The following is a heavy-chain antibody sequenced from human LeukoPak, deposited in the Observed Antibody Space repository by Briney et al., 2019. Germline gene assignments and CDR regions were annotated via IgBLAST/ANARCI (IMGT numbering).Heavy chain of an antibody. V-gene: IGHV3-64*01. CDR3: ARVRRDNNWFDP. Sequence: GGSLRLSCAASGFTFSSYAMHWVRQAPGKGLEYVSAISSNGGSTYYANSVKGRFTISRDNSKNTLYLQMGSLRAEDTAVYYCARVRRDNNWFDPWGQGTLVTVSS. CDR1: GFTFSSYA. CDR2: ISSNGGST. J-gene: IGHJ5*02.